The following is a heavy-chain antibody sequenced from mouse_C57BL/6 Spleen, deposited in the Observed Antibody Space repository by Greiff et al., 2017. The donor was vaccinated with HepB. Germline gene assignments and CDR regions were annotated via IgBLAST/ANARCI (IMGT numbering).Heavy chain of an antibody. CDR3: ARDYGSRRWYFDV. CDR1: GFTFSDYG. D-gene: IGHD1-1*01. V-gene: IGHV5-17*01. J-gene: IGHJ1*03. Sequence: EVKVVESGGGLVKPGGSLKLSCAASGFTFSDYGMHWVRQAPEKGLEWVAYISSGSSTIYYADTVKGRFTISRDNAKNTLFLQMTSLRSEDTAMYYCARDYGSRRWYFDVWGTGTTVTVSS. CDR2: ISSGSSTI.